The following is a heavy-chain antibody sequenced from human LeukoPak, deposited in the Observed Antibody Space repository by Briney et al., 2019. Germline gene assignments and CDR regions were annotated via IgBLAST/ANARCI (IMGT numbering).Heavy chain of an antibody. D-gene: IGHD6-6*01. Sequence: PGGSLRLSCAASGFTFSIYWMSWVRQVPGKGLEWVASINQDGSEKYYVDSAKGRCTISRDNAKTSLYLQMSSLRAEDAAAYYCVRDGPGGIEARKRYYGMDVWGQGTTVSVSS. J-gene: IGHJ6*02. V-gene: IGHV3-7*05. CDR1: GFTFSIYW. CDR3: VRDGPGGIEARKRYYGMDV. CDR2: INQDGSEK.